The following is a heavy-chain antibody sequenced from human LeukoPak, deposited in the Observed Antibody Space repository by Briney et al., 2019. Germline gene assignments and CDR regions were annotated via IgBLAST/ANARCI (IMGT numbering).Heavy chain of an antibody. CDR3: ARDVVAAAGTWDY. V-gene: IGHV4-61*02. J-gene: IGHJ4*02. CDR2: IYTSGST. D-gene: IGHD6-13*01. Sequence: SQTLSLTCTVSGGSISSGSYYWSWIRQPAGKGLEWIGRIYTSGSTNYNPSLKSRVTMSVDTSKNQFSLKLGSVTAADTAVYYCARDVVAAAGTWDYWGQGTLVTVSS. CDR1: GGSISSGSYY.